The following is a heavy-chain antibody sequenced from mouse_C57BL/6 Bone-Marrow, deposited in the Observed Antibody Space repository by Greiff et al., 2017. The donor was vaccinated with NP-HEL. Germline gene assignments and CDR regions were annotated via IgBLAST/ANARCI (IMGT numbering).Heavy chain of an antibody. CDR3: ARDADYGGFDY. CDR1: GFTFSDFY. D-gene: IGHD1-1*01. J-gene: IGHJ2*01. Sequence: EVNVVESGGGLVQSGRSLRLSCATSGFTFSDFYMEWVRQAPGKGLEWIAASRNKANDYTTEYSASVKGRFIVSRDTSQSILYLQMNALRAEDTAIYYCARDADYGGFDYWGQGTTLTVSS. CDR2: SRNKANDYTT. V-gene: IGHV7-1*01.